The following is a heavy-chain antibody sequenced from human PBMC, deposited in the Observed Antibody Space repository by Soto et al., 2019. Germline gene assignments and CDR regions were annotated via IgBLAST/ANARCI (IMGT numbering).Heavy chain of an antibody. Sequence: PSETLSLTCTVSGGSISSYYWSWIRQPPGKGLEWIGHIYYSGSTNYNPSLKSRVTISVDTSKNQFSLKLSSVTAADTAVYYCASADSSGYVADYWGQGTLVTAPQ. CDR1: GGSISSYY. V-gene: IGHV4-59*01. D-gene: IGHD3-22*01. CDR3: ASADSSGYVADY. J-gene: IGHJ4*02. CDR2: IYYSGST.